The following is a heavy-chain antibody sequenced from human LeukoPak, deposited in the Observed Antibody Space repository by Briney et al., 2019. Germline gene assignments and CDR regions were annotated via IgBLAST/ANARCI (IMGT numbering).Heavy chain of an antibody. Sequence: PSETLSLTCTVSGGSISSSSYYWGWIRQPPGKGLEWIGSIYYSGSTYYNPSLKSRVTISVDTSKNQFSLKLSSVTAADTAVYYCARDRLVLRYFDWLLGSIDYWGQGTLVTVSS. CDR1: GGSISSSSYY. V-gene: IGHV4-39*07. J-gene: IGHJ4*02. D-gene: IGHD3-9*01. CDR3: ARDRLVLRYFDWLLGSIDY. CDR2: IYYSGST.